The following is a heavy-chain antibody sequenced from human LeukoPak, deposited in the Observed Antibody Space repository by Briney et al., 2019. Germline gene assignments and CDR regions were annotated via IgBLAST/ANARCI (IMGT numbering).Heavy chain of an antibody. V-gene: IGHV4-31*03. CDR1: GGSISSGGYY. Sequence: SETLSLTCTVSGGSISSGGYYWSWIRQHPGKGLEWLGYIYYSGSTYYNPSLKSRVTISVDTSKNQFSLKLSSVTAADTAVYYCASNGDDYGDYPADAFDIWGQGTMVTVSS. D-gene: IGHD4-17*01. J-gene: IGHJ3*02. CDR3: ASNGDDYGDYPADAFDI. CDR2: IYYSGST.